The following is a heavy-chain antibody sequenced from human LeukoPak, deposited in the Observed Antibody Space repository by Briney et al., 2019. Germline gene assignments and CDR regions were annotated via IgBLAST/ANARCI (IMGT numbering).Heavy chain of an antibody. V-gene: IGHV4-61*02. CDR3: ASRISSFDY. D-gene: IGHD6-6*01. CDR1: GGSVSSGNYY. CDR2: IYTSGST. J-gene: IGHJ4*02. Sequence: SQTLSLTCTVSGGSVSSGNYYWTWIRQPAGKGLEWIGRIYTSGSTNYNPSLKSRVTISVDTSKNQFSLKLSSVTAADTAVYYCASRISSFDYWGQGTLVTVSS.